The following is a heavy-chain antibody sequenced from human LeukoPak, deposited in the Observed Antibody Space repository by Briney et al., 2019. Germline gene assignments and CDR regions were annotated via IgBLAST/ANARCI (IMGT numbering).Heavy chain of an antibody. Sequence: GGSLRLSCAASGFTFSSYWMSWVRQAPGKGLEWVANVKQDGSEKYYVDSVKGRFTISRDNAKNSLYLQMNSLRAEDTAVYYCARRYSSSWYSLYYFDYWGQGTLVTVSS. J-gene: IGHJ4*02. CDR2: VKQDGSEK. CDR1: GFTFSSYW. CDR3: ARRYSSSWYSLYYFDY. D-gene: IGHD6-13*01. V-gene: IGHV3-7*01.